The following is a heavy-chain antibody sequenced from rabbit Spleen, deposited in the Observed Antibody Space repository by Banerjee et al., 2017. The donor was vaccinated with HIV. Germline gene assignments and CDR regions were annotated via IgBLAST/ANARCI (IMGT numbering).Heavy chain of an antibody. J-gene: IGHJ3*01. CDR1: GFSFNNNW. CDR2: IDTNDGDT. V-gene: IGHV1S45*01. CDR3: ARGEAGSSYS. D-gene: IGHD8-1*01. Sequence: LEESGGGLVKPGGTLTLTCTVSGFSFNNNWICWVRQAPGKGLEWIACIDTNDGDTDYANWPKGRFTISKTSSTTVILEVTRLTAADTATYFCARGEAGSSYSWGQGTLVTVS.